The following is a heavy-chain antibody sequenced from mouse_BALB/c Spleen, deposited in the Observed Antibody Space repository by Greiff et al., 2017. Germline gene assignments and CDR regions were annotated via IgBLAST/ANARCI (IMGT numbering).Heavy chain of an antibody. D-gene: IGHD1-2*01. J-gene: IGHJ4*01. CDR3: TRDYYGYVSAMDY. Sequence: LVESGGGLVKPGGSLKLSCAASGFTFSSYTMSWVRQTPEKRLEWVATISSGGSYTYYPDSVKGRFTISRDNAKNTLYLQMSSLKSEDTAMYYCTRDYYGYVSAMDYWGQGTSVTVSS. V-gene: IGHV5-6-4*01. CDR2: ISSGGSYT. CDR1: GFTFSSYT.